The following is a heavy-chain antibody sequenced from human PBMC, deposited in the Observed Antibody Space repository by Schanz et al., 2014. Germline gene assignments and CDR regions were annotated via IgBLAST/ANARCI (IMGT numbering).Heavy chain of an antibody. J-gene: IGHJ4*02. Sequence: EVQLLESGGGLVQPGGSLRLSCAASGFTFTNYAMSWVRQARGKGLEWVSVIGVDGTTTYYADSVKGRFTISRDNSKSTLYLQMNSLRAEDTAVYFCAKIERNEDWGQGTLVTVSS. CDR1: GFTFTNYA. CDR2: IGVDGTTT. V-gene: IGHV3-23*01. CDR3: AKIERNED. D-gene: IGHD1-1*01.